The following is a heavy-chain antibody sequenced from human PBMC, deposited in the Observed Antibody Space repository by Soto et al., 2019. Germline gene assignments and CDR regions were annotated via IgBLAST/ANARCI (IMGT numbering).Heavy chain of an antibody. CDR3: ARQYLYYYYYGMDV. Sequence: PVVLLRISCKGAEGSFIGYWISWMRKMPGKGLEWMGRIDPSDSYTNYSPSFQGHVTISADKSISTAYLQWSSLKASDTAMYYCARQYLYYYYYGMDVWGQGTTVIVSS. J-gene: IGHJ6*02. CDR2: IDPSDSYT. CDR1: EGSFIGYW. D-gene: IGHD2-2*01. V-gene: IGHV5-10-1*01.